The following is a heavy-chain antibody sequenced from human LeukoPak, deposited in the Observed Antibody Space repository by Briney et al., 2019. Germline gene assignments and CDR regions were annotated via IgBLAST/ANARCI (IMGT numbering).Heavy chain of an antibody. CDR2: IYYSGST. CDR3: AREIAVAGTASFDY. J-gene: IGHJ4*02. CDR1: GGSFSGYY. D-gene: IGHD6-19*01. V-gene: IGHV4-34*01. Sequence: SETLSLTCAVYGGSFSGYYWSWIRQPPGKGLEWIGSIYYSGSTYYNPSLKSRVTISVDTSKNQFSLKLSSVTAADTAVYYCAREIAVAGTASFDYWGQGTLVTVSS.